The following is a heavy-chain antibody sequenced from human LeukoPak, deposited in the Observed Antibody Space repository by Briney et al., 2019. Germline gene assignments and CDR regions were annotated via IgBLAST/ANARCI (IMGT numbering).Heavy chain of an antibody. CDR2: IYYSGST. CDR1: GGSISSYY. Sequence: SETLSLTCTVSGGSISSYYWSWIRQPPGKGLEWIGYIYYSGSTNYNPSLKSRATISVDTSKNQFSLKLSSVTAADTAVYYCARHGNFDGLWSDYYYYYGMDVWGQGTTVTVSS. D-gene: IGHD4/OR15-4a*01. CDR3: ARHGNFDGLWSDYYYYYGMDV. J-gene: IGHJ6*02. V-gene: IGHV4-59*08.